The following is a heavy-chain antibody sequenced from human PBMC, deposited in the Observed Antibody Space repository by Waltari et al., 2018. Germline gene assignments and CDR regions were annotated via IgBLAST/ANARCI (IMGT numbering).Heavy chain of an antibody. Sequence: QVQLVQSGAEVKKPGASVKVSCKASGYTFTGYYMHWVRQAPGQGLEWMGRSNPNSGGTNYAQKFQGRVTMTRDTSISTAYMELSRLRSDDTAVYYCARDEQEGSGGTADAFDIWGQGTMVTVSS. V-gene: IGHV1-2*06. J-gene: IGHJ3*02. CDR3: ARDEQEGSGGTADAFDI. CDR1: GYTFTGYY. CDR2: SNPNSGGT. D-gene: IGHD2-15*01.